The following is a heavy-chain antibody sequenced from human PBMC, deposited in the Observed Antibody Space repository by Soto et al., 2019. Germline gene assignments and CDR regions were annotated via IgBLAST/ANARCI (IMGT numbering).Heavy chain of an antibody. CDR2: MSPTGGNT. CDR3: ARNQKYTIWWSFRYRGNYSGLDV. V-gene: IGHV1-8*01. Sequence: QVQLVQSGAEVKKPGASVKVSCKVSGHTFTNYNINWVRQASGQGLEWMGWMSPTGGNTGYAQNFQGRVTMTCNTSISTSYMELSSLRSEDTAVYFCARNQKYTIWWSFRYRGNYSGLDVWGQGTTVTVSS. J-gene: IGHJ6*02. CDR1: GHTFTNYN. D-gene: IGHD3-16*02.